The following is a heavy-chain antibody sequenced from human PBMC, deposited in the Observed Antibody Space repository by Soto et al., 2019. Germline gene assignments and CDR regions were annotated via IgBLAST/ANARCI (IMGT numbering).Heavy chain of an antibody. D-gene: IGHD2-21*01. CDR3: ARSAGGDGYNSKGVYFDY. Sequence: QVQLVQSGAEVKKPGASVKVSCKASGYTFTSYYMHWVRQAPGQGLEWMGIINPSGGSTSYAQKFQGRVTMTRDTSTSTVYMELSSLRSEDTAVYYCARSAGGDGYNSKGVYFDYWGQGTLVTVSS. V-gene: IGHV1-46*01. CDR2: INPSGGST. CDR1: GYTFTSYY. J-gene: IGHJ4*02.